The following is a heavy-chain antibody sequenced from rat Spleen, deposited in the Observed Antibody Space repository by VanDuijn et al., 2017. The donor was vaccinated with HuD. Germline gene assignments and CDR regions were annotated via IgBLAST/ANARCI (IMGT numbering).Heavy chain of an antibody. J-gene: IGHJ2*01. CDR3: TRAELGPFDY. V-gene: IGHV2-32*01. CDR2: MWSDGDT. D-gene: IGHD5-1*01. CDR1: GFSLTSYH. Sequence: QVQLKESGPGLVQPSQTLSLTCIVSGFSLTSYHVHWVRQPPGKGLEWMGMMWSDGDTSYNSALKSRLSIGRDTSKSQVFLKMNSLPTDDTGTYYCTRAELGPFDYWGQGVMVTVSS.